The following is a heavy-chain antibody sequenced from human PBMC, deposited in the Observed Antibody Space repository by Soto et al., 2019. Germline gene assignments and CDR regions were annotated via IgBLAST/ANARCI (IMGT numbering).Heavy chain of an antibody. D-gene: IGHD6-19*01. V-gene: IGHV4-34*01. J-gene: IGHJ6*02. Sequence: NPSETLSLTCAVYGGSFSGYYWSWIRQPPGKGLEWIGEINHSGSTNYNPSLKSRVTISVDTSKNQFSLKLSSVTAADTAVYYCARNSGSGWHSYYYYYGMDVWGQGTTVTVSS. CDR2: INHSGST. CDR1: GGSFSGYY. CDR3: ARNSGSGWHSYYYYYGMDV.